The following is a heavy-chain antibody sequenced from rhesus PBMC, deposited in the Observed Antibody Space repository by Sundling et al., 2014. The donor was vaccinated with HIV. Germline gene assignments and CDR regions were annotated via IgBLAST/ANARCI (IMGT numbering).Heavy chain of an antibody. Sequence: EVQLVGTGGGLVQPGGSLKLSCAASGFTFNNYDMSWVRQAPGKGLEWVSTINGGGGSTYYADSVKGRFTISRDNSKNTLSLQMNSLRAEDAAVYYCATRTGYYNYYGLDSWGQGVVVTVSS. CDR2: INGGGGST. V-gene: IGHV3-103*01. CDR1: GFTFNNYD. CDR3: ATRTGYYNYYGLDS. D-gene: IGHD3-3*01. J-gene: IGHJ6*01.